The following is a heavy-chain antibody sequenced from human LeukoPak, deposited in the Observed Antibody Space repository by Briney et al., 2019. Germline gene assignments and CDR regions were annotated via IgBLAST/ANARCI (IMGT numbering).Heavy chain of an antibody. V-gene: IGHV4-34*01. CDR3: AGEKSSWYYFTL. CDR2: INHSGST. J-gene: IGHJ4*02. CDR1: GGSFSGYY. Sequence: PSETLSLTCAVYGGSFSGYYWSWIRQPPGKGLEWMGEINHSGSTNYNPSLKSRVTISVDTSKNQFSLKLSSVTAADTAVYYCAGEKSSWYYFTLWGQGTLVTVSS. D-gene: IGHD6-13*01.